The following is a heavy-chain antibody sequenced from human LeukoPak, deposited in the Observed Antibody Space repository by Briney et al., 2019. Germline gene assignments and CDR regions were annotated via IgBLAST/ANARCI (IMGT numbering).Heavy chain of an antibody. J-gene: IGHJ3*02. D-gene: IGHD2/OR15-2a*01. CDR2: IYYSGST. CDR3: ARVGEYYRHAFDI. CDR1: GGSICSYY. V-gene: IGHV4-59*01. Sequence: PSETLSLTCTVSGGSICSYYWSWIRQPPGKGLEWIGYIYYSGSTNYNPSLKSRVTISVDTSKNQFSLKLSSVTAADTAVYYCARVGEYYRHAFDIWGQGTMVTVSS.